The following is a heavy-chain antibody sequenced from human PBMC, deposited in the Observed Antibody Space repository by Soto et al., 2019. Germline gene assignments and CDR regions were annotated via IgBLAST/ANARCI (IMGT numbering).Heavy chain of an antibody. CDR3: ARQLDTAMVANYYGMDV. D-gene: IGHD5-18*01. CDR1: GYSFTSYW. Sequence: GESLKISCKGSGYSFTSYWISWVRQMPGKGLEWMGRIDPSDSYTNYSPSFQAHVTISADKSISTAYLQWSSLKASDTAMYYCARQLDTAMVANYYGMDVWGQGTTVTVSS. J-gene: IGHJ6*02. V-gene: IGHV5-10-1*01. CDR2: IDPSDSYT.